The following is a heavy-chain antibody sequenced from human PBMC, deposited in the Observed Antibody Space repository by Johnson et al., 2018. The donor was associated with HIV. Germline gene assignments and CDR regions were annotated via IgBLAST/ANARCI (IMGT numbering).Heavy chain of an antibody. J-gene: IGHJ3*02. CDR3: ARSLSSSWYEGAFDI. D-gene: IGHD6-13*01. Sequence: VQLVESGGGLVQPGGSLRLSCAASGFTFSSYDMHWVRQATGKGLEWVSAIGTAGDTYYPGSVKGRFTISRENAKNSLYLQMNSLRAGDTAVYYCARSLSSSWYEGAFDIWGLGTMVTVSS. CDR1: GFTFSSYD. CDR2: IGTAGDT. V-gene: IGHV3-13*01.